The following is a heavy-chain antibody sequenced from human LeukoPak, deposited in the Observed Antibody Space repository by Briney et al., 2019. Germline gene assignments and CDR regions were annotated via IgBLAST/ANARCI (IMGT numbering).Heavy chain of an antibody. CDR1: GFTYRRFG. CDR2: IRTDGSNK. D-gene: IGHD7-27*01. J-gene: IGHJ4*02. CDR3: TLGIAHFDY. Sequence: PGGSLRLPCVASGFTYRRFGMHWVRQAPGKGLDWVTFIRTDGSNKYYADSVKGRFTISRDDSKNTLYLQMNSLRAEDTAVYYCTLGIAHFDYWGQGTLVTVSS. V-gene: IGHV3-30*02.